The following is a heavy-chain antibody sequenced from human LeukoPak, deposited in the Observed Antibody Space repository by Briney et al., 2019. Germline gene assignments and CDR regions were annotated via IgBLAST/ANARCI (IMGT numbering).Heavy chain of an antibody. CDR1: GYTFTGYA. CDR3: ARDAGHSSSWYDYYYYYMDV. Sequence: SVKVSCKASGYTFTGYAISWVRQAPGQGLEWMGRIIPIFGTANYAQKFQGRVTITTDESTSTAYMELSSLRSEDTAVYYCARDAGHSSSWYDYYYYYMDVWGKGTTVTVSS. V-gene: IGHV1-69*05. J-gene: IGHJ6*03. CDR2: IIPIFGTA. D-gene: IGHD6-13*01.